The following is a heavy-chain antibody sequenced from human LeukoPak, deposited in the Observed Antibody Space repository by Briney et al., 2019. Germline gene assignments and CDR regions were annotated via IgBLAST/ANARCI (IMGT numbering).Heavy chain of an antibody. CDR1: GGSISSYY. D-gene: IGHD6-19*01. V-gene: IGHV4-4*07. CDR3: ATSAAVAGWMGYFDY. J-gene: IGHJ4*02. Sequence: SETLSLTCTVSGGSISSYYWSWIRQPAGKGLEWIGRIYTSGSTNYNPSLKSRVTMSVDTSKNQFSLKLSSVTAADTAVYYCATSAAVAGWMGYFDYWGQGTLVTVSS. CDR2: IYTSGST.